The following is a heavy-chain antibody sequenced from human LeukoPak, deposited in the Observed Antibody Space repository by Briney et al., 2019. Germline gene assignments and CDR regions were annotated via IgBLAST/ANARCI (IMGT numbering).Heavy chain of an antibody. Sequence: ASVKVSCKVSGYTFTDYCMHWVQQAPGKGLEWMGLVDPEDGETIYAEKFQGRVTITADTSTDTAYMEVRRRRCEDTAVYHYATVNSGSFEGVDYWVQGTLVTVSS. D-gene: IGHD1-26*01. V-gene: IGHV1-69-2*01. CDR3: ATVNSGSFEGVDY. CDR1: GYTFTDYC. CDR2: VDPEDGET. J-gene: IGHJ4*02.